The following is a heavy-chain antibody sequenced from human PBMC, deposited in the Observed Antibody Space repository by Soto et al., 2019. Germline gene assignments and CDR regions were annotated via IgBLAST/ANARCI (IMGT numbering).Heavy chain of an antibody. Sequence: EVQLVESGGGLVKPGESLRLSCAASGFTFSNAWMSWVRQAPVKGLEWGGRIKSKTDGGTRDYAAPVKRRFTISRDDSKNTLFLQMNSLKTEDTAIYYCTYLHYDILTGCIWPYFDYWGQGALVTVSS. V-gene: IGHV3-15*01. D-gene: IGHD3-9*01. CDR3: TYLHYDILTGCIWPYFDY. CDR1: GFTFSNAW. J-gene: IGHJ4*02. CDR2: IKSKTDGGTR.